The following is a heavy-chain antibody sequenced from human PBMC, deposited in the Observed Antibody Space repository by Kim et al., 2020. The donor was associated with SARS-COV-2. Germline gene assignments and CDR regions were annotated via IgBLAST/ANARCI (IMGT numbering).Heavy chain of an antibody. CDR3: AKPLPHYYDSSGYGRWDGY. D-gene: IGHD3-22*01. CDR2: ISGSGGST. J-gene: IGHJ4*02. V-gene: IGHV3-23*01. Sequence: GGSLRLSCAASGFTFSSYAMSWVRQAPGKGLEWVSAISGSGGSTYYADSVKGRFTISRDNSKNTLYLQMNSLRAEDTAVYYCAKPLPHYYDSSGYGRWDGYWGQGTLVTVSS. CDR1: GFTFSSYA.